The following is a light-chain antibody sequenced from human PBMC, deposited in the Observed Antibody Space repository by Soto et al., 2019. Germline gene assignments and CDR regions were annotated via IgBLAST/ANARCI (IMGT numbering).Light chain of an antibody. Sequence: TPSPSSRACPTGEGATRACVSSENVNSNVAWWYQQKPGQTPRLLIFGAYTRASGIPGRLSGSGSGTDFTLTISRLEPEDFAAYYCQQYGYSPWTFGQGTKVDIK. CDR3: QQYGYSPWT. CDR1: ENVNSNV. CDR2: GAY. J-gene: IGKJ1*01. V-gene: IGKV3-20*01.